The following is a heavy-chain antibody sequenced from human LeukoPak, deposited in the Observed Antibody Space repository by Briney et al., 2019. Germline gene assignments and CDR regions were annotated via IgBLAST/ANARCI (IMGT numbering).Heavy chain of an antibody. CDR2: XSAYNGNT. Sequence: ASVKVSCKASGYTFTSYGISWVRQAPGQGLXXXXXXSAYNGNTNYAQKLQGRVTMTTDTSTSTAYMELRSLRSDDTAVYYCARAAGVPAAISSDYWGQGTLVTVSS. CDR1: GYTFTSYG. J-gene: IGHJ4*02. D-gene: IGHD2-2*01. CDR3: ARAAGVPAAISSDY. V-gene: IGHV1-18*04.